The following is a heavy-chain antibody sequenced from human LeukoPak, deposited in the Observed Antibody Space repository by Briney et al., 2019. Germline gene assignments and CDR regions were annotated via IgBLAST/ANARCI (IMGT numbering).Heavy chain of an antibody. CDR3: ARHPFATPFDH. Sequence: SETLSLTCAVSGGTISSFYWSWIRQPPGKGLEWIGYVFYTGDTNSNPSLKSRVTMSLDTSKNQLSLRLTSVTAADTAVYYCARHPFATPFDHWGRGTLVPVSS. J-gene: IGHJ4*02. D-gene: IGHD2-15*01. CDR2: VFYTGDT. CDR1: GGTISSFY. V-gene: IGHV4-59*08.